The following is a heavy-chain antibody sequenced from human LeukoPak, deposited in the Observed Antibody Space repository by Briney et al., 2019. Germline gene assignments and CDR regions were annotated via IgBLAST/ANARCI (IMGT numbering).Heavy chain of an antibody. Sequence: GGSLRLSCAASGFTFSSYAMHWVRQAPGKGLEWVAVISYDGSNKYYADSVKGRFTISRDNSKNTLYLQMNSLRAEDTAVYYCARVSGSYYFNFDYWGQGTLVTVSS. CDR2: ISYDGSNK. CDR1: GFTFSSYA. CDR3: ARVSGSYYFNFDY. D-gene: IGHD1-26*01. V-gene: IGHV3-30-3*01. J-gene: IGHJ4*02.